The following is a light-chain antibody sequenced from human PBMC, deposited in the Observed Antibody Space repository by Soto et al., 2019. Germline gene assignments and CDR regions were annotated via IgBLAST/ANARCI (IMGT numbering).Light chain of an antibody. CDR1: SSDVGSYNL. V-gene: IGLV2-23*01. CDR3: CSYAGSRYV. Sequence: QSVLTQPASVSGSPVQSITISCTGTSSDVGSYNLVSWYQQHPGKAPKLMIYEGSKRPSGVSNRFSGSKSGNTASLTISGLQAEDEADYYCCSYAGSRYVFGTGTKVTVL. J-gene: IGLJ1*01. CDR2: EGS.